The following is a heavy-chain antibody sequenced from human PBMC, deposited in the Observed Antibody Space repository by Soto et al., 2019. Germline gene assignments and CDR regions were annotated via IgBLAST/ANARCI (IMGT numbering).Heavy chain of an antibody. D-gene: IGHD3-10*01. J-gene: IGHJ6*02. CDR3: AKVGGESFYYYYGMDV. Sequence: PGGSLRLSCAACGFTFGSYAMSWVRQAPGKGLEWVSAIRGSGADTFYADSVEGRFTISRDNLKNTLYLQMNSLRAEDTATYYCAKVGGESFYYYYGMDVWGQGTTVTVSS. CDR2: IRGSGADT. V-gene: IGHV3-23*01. CDR1: GFTFGSYA.